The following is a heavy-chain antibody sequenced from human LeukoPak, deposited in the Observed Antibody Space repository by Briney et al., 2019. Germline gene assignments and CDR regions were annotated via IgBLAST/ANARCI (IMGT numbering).Heavy chain of an antibody. D-gene: IGHD1-26*01. J-gene: IGHJ4*02. CDR1: GFTFSSYA. CDR3: AKCPSSGSYRRGDY. Sequence: GGSLRLSCAASGFTFSSYAMSWVRQAPGKGLEWVSAISGSGGSTYYADSVKGRFTISRDNSKNTLYLQMNSLRAEGTAVYYCAKCPSSGSYRRGDYWGQGTLVTVSS. V-gene: IGHV3-23*01. CDR2: ISGSGGST.